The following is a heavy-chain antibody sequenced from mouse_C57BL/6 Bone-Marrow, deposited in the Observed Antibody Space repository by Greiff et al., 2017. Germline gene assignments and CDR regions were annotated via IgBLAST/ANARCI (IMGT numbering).Heavy chain of an antibody. CDR1: GYTFTSYW. CDR3: SSRATVVGHWYFDD. D-gene: IGHD1-1*01. Sequence: QVQLQQSGAELVMPGASVKLSCKASGYTFTSYWMHWVKQRPGQGLEWIGEIDPSGSYTNYTQKFKGKSTLTADKSYSTAYLQLSSLTSEDSAVXAWSSRATVVGHWYFDDWGTGTTLTVSS. CDR2: IDPSGSYT. V-gene: IGHV1-69*01. J-gene: IGHJ1*03.